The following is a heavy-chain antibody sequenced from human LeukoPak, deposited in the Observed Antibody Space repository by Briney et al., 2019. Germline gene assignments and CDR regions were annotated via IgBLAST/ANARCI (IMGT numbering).Heavy chain of an antibody. J-gene: IGHJ4*02. V-gene: IGHV4-4*08. CDR3: ARLGPYYDILTGYYPEDY. D-gene: IGHD3-9*01. Sequence: SETLSLTCTVSGGSITSSFYWSWIRQSPGKGLEWIGRIYTSGSTNYNPSLKSRVTISVDTSKNQFSLKLSSVTAADTAVYYCARLGPYYDILTGYYPEDYWGQGTLVTVSS. CDR1: GGSITSSFY. CDR2: IYTSGST.